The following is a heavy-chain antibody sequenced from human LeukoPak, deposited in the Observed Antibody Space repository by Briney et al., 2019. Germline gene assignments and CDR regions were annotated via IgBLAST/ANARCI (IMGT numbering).Heavy chain of an antibody. V-gene: IGHV4-39*01. Sequence: SETLSLTCTVSGGSISSSSYYWGWIRQPPGKGLEWIGSIFYSGSTYYNPSLKSRVTISVDTSKNQFSLKLSSVTAADTAVYYCFSHYDFWSGYSNPDDAFDIWGQGTMVTVSS. D-gene: IGHD3-3*01. J-gene: IGHJ3*02. CDR1: GGSISSSSYY. CDR3: FSHYDFWSGYSNPDDAFDI. CDR2: IFYSGST.